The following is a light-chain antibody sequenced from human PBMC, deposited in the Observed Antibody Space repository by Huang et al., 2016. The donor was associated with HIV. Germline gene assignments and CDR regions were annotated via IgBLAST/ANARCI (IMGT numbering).Light chain of an antibody. CDR1: QSISNW. Sequence: DIQMTQSPSTLSASVGDRVTITCRASQSISNWLAWYQQKPGKAPNLLIYKASSLKSGVPSRFSGSGSGTEFTLTISSLQPDDFVTYYCQQYNSYSYTFGQGTKLEIK. V-gene: IGKV1-5*03. CDR2: KAS. J-gene: IGKJ2*01. CDR3: QQYNSYSYT.